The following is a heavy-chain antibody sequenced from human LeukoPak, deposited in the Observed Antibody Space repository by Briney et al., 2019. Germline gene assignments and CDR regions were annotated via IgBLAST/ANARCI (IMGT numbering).Heavy chain of an antibody. CDR3: ARVRYSSGWYLADY. CDR2: IYYSRST. J-gene: IGHJ4*02. D-gene: IGHD6-19*01. Sequence: PSETLSLTCTVSGDSISTYYWSWIRQPPGKGLEWIGYIYYSRSTNYNPSLKSRITISVDTSKNQFSLKLSSVIAADTAVYYCARVRYSSGWYLADYWGQGTLVTVSS. CDR1: GDSISTYY. V-gene: IGHV4-59*01.